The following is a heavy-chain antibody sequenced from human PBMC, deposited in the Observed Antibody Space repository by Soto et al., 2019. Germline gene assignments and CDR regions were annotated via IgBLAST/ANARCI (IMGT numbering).Heavy chain of an antibody. CDR2: ISGSGGST. CDR3: ARDYYYDSSGYYSPNWYFDL. CDR1: GFTFSSCA. D-gene: IGHD3-22*01. J-gene: IGHJ2*01. Sequence: PGGSLRLSCAASGFTFSSCAMGWVRQAPGKGLEWVSAISGSGGSTNYADSVKGRFTISRDNSKNTLYLQMNSLRAEDTAVYYCARDYYYDSSGYYSPNWYFDLWGRGTLVTVSS. V-gene: IGHV3-23*01.